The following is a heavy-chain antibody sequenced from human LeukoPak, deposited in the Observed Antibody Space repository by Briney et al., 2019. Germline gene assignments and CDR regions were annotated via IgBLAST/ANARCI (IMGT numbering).Heavy chain of an antibody. V-gene: IGHV3-48*04. CDR2: ISSSGSTI. CDR3: AELGITMIGGV. Sequence: GGSLRLSCGASGFTFSSYGMHWVRQARGKGLEWVSYISSSGSTIYYADSVKGRFTISRDNAKNSLYLQMNSLRAEDTAVYYCAELGITMIGGVWGKGTTVTISS. J-gene: IGHJ6*04. CDR1: GFTFSSYG. D-gene: IGHD3-10*02.